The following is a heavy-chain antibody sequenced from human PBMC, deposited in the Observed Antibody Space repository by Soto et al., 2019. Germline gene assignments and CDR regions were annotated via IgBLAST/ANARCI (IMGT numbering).Heavy chain of an antibody. CDR2: ISYDGSYK. CDR3: ENCDGGSDR. CDR1: GFTFSSYG. V-gene: IGHV3-30*18. Sequence: QVQLVESGGGVVQPGRSLRLSCAASGFTFSSYGMHWVRQAPGKGLEWVAVISYDGSYKYYADSVKGRFTIASDNSKSTLYLQKNSLRAEDAAVYYCENCDGGSDRWGQGTLVTVSS. D-gene: IGHD3-16*01. J-gene: IGHJ5*02.